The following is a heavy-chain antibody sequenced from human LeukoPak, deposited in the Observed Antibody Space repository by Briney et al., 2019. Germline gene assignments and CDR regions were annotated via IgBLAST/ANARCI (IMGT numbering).Heavy chain of an antibody. CDR2: INQDTFKK. D-gene: IGHD1-1*01. J-gene: IGHJ4*02. CDR1: GVTDSGSTFSSDW. CDR3: ASSPNWNGVEYYFEH. Sequence: GGSLRLSCAGSGVTDSGSTFSSDWMTWVRQPPGKGLEWVANINQDTFKKYYADSVKGRFTISRDHAKNSVYLQMDSLGVDDTAVYFCASSPNWNGVEYYFEHWGPGTLVLVSS. V-gene: IGHV3-7*01.